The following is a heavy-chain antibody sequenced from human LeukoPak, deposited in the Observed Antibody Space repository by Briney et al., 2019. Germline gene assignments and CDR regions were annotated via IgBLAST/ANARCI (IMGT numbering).Heavy chain of an antibody. J-gene: IGHJ4*02. CDR3: ASFGGEQWRTY. Sequence: GGSLRLSCAASGFTFSSYSMNWVRQAPGKGLEWVSSISSSSYIYYADSVKGRLTISTDNAKNSLYLQMNSLRAEDTAVYYCASFGGEQWRTYWGQGTLVTVSS. D-gene: IGHD6-19*01. V-gene: IGHV3-21*01. CDR1: GFTFSSYS. CDR2: ISSSSYI.